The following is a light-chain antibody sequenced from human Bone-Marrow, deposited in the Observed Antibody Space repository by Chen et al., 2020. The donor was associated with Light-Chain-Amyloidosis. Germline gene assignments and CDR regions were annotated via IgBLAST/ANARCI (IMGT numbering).Light chain of an antibody. V-gene: IGLV3-21*02. J-gene: IGLJ3*02. CDR2: DDS. Sequence: SYVLTQPSSVSVAPGQTATLACGGNNIGSTSVHWYQQTPGQAPLLVVYDDSDRPSGTPARLSGSNSGNTATLTISRVEAGDEADYYCQVWDRSSDRPVFGGGTKLTVL. CDR1: NIGSTS. CDR3: QVWDRSSDRPV.